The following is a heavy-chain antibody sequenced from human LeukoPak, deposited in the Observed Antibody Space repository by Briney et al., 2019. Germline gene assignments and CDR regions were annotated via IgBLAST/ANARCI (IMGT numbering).Heavy chain of an antibody. CDR2: IKQDGSEK. J-gene: IGHJ4*02. V-gene: IGHV3-7*01. D-gene: IGHD5-12*01. CDR1: GFTFSSRDW. CDR3: ARSGYSGYEFDY. Sequence: GGSLRLSCVASGFTFSSRDWMTWVRQAPGKGLEWVANIKQDGSEKNYVDSVKGRFTISRDNAKNTLYLQMNSLRAEDTAVYYCARSGYSGYEFDYWGQGTLVTVSS.